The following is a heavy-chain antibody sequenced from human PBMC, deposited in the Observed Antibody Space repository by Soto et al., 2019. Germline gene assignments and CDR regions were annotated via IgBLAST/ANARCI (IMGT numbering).Heavy chain of an antibody. CDR3: ASPTLSSYSSSSGLGY. V-gene: IGHV1-45*02. J-gene: IGHJ4*02. CDR1: GYTFTYRY. D-gene: IGHD6-6*01. CDR2: ITPFNGNT. Sequence: SVKVSCKASGYTFTYRYLHWVRQAPGQALEWMGWITPFNGNTNYAQKFQDRVTITRDRSMSTAYMELSSLRSEDTAMYYCASPTLSSYSSSSGLGYWGQGTLVTVSS.